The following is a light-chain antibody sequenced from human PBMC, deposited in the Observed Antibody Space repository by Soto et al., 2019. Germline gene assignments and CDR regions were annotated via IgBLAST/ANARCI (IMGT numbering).Light chain of an antibody. J-gene: IGLJ2*01. CDR1: NSNIGRNA. CDR2: SSN. V-gene: IGLV1-44*01. Sequence: QLVLTQPPSASGTPGQRVTISCSGSNSNIGRNAVNWYQQLPGTAPKLLIYSSNQRPSGVPDRFSGSESGTSASLAISGLQSEDEADYYCSSFRRSNTPHVLFGGGTKLTVL. CDR3: SSFRRSNTPHVL.